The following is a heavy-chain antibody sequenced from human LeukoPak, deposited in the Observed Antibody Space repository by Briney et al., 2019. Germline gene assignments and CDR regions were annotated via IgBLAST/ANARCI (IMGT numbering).Heavy chain of an antibody. D-gene: IGHD2-2*01. J-gene: IGHJ5*02. V-gene: IGHV4-34*01. CDR2: INHSGST. CDR1: GGSFSGYY. CDR3: ARGGDIVVVPAANARFDP. Sequence: SETLSLTCAVYGGSFSGYYCSWIRQPPGKGLEWIGEINHSGSTNYNPSLKSRVTISVDTSKNQFSLKLSSVTAADTAVYYCARGGDIVVVPAANARFDPWGQGTLVTVSS.